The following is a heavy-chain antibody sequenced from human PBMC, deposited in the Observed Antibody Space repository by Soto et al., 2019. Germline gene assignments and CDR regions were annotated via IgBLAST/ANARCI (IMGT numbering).Heavy chain of an antibody. CDR2: ISYDGSNK. D-gene: IGHD3-10*01. CDR3: AKDRGAYYYYGMDV. J-gene: IGHJ6*02. V-gene: IGHV3-30*18. CDR1: GFTFSSYG. Sequence: GGSLRLSCAASGFTFSSYGMHWVRQAPGKGLEWVAVISYDGSNKYYADSVKGRFTISRDNSKNTLYLQMNSLRAEDTAVYYCAKDRGAYYYYGMDVWGQGTTVTVSS.